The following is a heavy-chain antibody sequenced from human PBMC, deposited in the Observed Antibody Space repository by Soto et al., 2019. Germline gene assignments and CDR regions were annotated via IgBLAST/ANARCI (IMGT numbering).Heavy chain of an antibody. Sequence: RLSCAASGFTVSGDYVSWVRQAPGKGLECVSVIHFGGNTYYADSVKGRFTVSRDNSKNTLYLQMNSLRVEDTAIYFCTKVSPQWLVHDYWGQGSLVTVS. J-gene: IGHJ4*02. V-gene: IGHV3-53*01. CDR3: TKVSPQWLVHDY. CDR1: GFTVSGDY. D-gene: IGHD6-19*01. CDR2: IHFGGNT.